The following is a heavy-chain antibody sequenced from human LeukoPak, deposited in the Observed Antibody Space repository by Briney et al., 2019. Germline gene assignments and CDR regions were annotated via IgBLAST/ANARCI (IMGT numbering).Heavy chain of an antibody. CDR3: ASAGQGYGEGSYYSAA. Sequence: GGSLRLSCAASGSTFSSYSMNWVRQAPGKGLELVSSISSNSSYIYYADSVKGRFTIFRDNAKNSLYLQMNSLRDEDTVVYYCASAGQGYGEGSYYSAAWGQGTLVTVSS. CDR1: GSTFSSYS. J-gene: IGHJ5*02. V-gene: IGHV3-21*01. D-gene: IGHD3-10*01. CDR2: ISSNSSYI.